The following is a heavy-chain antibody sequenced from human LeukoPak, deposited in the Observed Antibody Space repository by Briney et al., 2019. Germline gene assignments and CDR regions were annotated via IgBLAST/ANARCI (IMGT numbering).Heavy chain of an antibody. D-gene: IGHD6-19*01. Sequence: PGGSLRLSCAASGFTFSNYGFIWVRQAPGKGLEWVSSMTTIDPRIYYADSVKGRFTISRDNAKNSLYLQMNSLRAEDTAVYYCARGSGWVIDYWGQGTLVTVSS. CDR3: ARGSGWVIDY. CDR2: MTTIDPRI. V-gene: IGHV3-21*01. CDR1: GFTFSNYG. J-gene: IGHJ4*02.